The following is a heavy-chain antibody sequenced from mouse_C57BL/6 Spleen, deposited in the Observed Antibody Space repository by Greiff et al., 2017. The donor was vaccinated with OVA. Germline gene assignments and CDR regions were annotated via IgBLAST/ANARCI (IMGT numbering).Heavy chain of an antibody. V-gene: IGHV7-3*01. CDR3: ASLYGSSAWFAY. CDR1: GFTFTDYY. Sequence: EVKLVESGGGLVQPGGSLSLSCAASGFTFTDYYMSWVRQPPGKALEWLGFIRNKANGYTTEYSASVKGRFTISRDNSQSILYLRMNALRAEDSATYYCASLYGSSAWFAYWGQGTLVTVSA. CDR2: IRNKANGYTT. J-gene: IGHJ3*01. D-gene: IGHD1-1*01.